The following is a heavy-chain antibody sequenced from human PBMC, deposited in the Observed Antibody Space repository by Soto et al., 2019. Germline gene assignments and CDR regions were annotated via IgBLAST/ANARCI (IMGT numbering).Heavy chain of an antibody. V-gene: IGHV3-30-3*01. CDR3: ARPPYGLELWSGGMDV. J-gene: IGHJ6*02. CDR2: ISYDGSNK. CDR1: GSTFSSYA. Sequence: ESGGGVVQPGRSLRLSCAASGSTFSSYAMHWVRQAPGKGLEWVAVISYDGSNKYYADSVKGRFTISRDNSKNTLYLQMNSLRAEDTAVYYCARPPYGLELWSGGMDVWGQGTTVTVSS. D-gene: IGHD1-7*01.